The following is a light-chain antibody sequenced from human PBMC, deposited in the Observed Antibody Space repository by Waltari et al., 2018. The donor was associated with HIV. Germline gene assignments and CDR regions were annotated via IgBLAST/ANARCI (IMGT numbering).Light chain of an antibody. V-gene: IGLV1-51*01. CDR2: DIS. J-gene: IGLJ3*02. Sequence: QYVLTQPPSVSAARGQMCTIECYGSRSYIGCYSVSCYQQFPGPAPRRLMFDISTRPPLIPDRFPALRSGTSATLVITGLQTGDEADYYFATWDNSLTLGVFGGGTKLTV. CDR1: RSYIGCYS. CDR3: ATWDNSLTLGV.